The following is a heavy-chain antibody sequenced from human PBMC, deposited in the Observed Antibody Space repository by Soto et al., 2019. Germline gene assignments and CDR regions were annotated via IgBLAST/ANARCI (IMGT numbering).Heavy chain of an antibody. CDR1: GFTFDDYA. CDR2: ISWNSGSI. J-gene: IGHJ4*02. V-gene: IGHV3-9*01. D-gene: IGHD6-19*01. Sequence: EVQLVGSGGGLVQPGRSLRLSCAASGFTFDDYAMHWVRQAPGKGLEWVSGISWNSGSIGYADSVKGRFTISRDNAKNSLYLQMNSLRAEDTALYYCAKDIYSSGEYYFDYWGQGTLVTVSS. CDR3: AKDIYSSGEYYFDY.